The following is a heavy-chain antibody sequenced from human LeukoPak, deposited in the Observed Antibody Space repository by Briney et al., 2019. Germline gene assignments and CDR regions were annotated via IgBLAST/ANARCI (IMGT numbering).Heavy chain of an antibody. V-gene: IGHV3-7*01. Sequence: QPGGSLRLSCAASGFTFSTYWMTWVRQAPGKGLEWVANIKEDGSEKNYVDSVKGRFTISRDNARNSLYLQLHSLRPEDTAVYYCARDRITEIGDQGTLVTVSS. CDR2: IKEDGSEK. CDR1: GFTFSTYW. J-gene: IGHJ4*02. CDR3: ARDRITEI.